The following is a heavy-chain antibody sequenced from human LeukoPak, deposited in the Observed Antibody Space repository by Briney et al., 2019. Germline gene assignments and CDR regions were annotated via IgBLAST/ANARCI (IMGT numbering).Heavy chain of an antibody. CDR2: IIPIFGLA. J-gene: IGHJ5*02. CDR3: ARNSNLGYCSSTSCYRDWFDP. CDR1: GGTFTSYT. Sequence: SVKVSCKASGGTFTSYTISWVRQAPGQGLEWMGRIIPIFGLATYARKFQGRVTIIADKSTSTAYMELSSLRSEDTAVYYCARNSNLGYCSSTSCYRDWFDPWGQGTLVTVSS. V-gene: IGHV1-69*02. D-gene: IGHD2-2*01.